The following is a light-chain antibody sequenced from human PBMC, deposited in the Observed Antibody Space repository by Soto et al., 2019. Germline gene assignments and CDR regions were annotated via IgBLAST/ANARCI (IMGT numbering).Light chain of an antibody. Sequence: DFLVTQSPLSLPVTLGQAASISCRSSQILVYSDGNTYLSWFHQRTGQSPRRLIYKVSNRASGVPDRFSGSGSGTDFTLKISRVEAEDVGVYYCMQVLQTPLSFGGGTKVAIK. V-gene: IGKV2-30*01. J-gene: IGKJ4*01. CDR1: QILVYSDGNTY. CDR2: KVS. CDR3: MQVLQTPLS.